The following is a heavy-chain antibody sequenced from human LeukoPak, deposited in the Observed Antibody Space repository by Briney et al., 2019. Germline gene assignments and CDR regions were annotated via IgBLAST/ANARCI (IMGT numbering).Heavy chain of an antibody. CDR1: GDSINSYY. J-gene: IGHJ4*02. CDR2: IYYSGST. V-gene: IGHV4-59*08. D-gene: IGHD1-26*01. Sequence: SETLSLTCNVSGDSINSYYWSWIRQPPGKELEWIGYIYYSGSTNYNPSLKSRVTISVDTSKNQFSLKLSSVTAADTAVYYCARHSGSYYDFDYWGQGTLVTVSS. CDR3: ARHSGSYYDFDY.